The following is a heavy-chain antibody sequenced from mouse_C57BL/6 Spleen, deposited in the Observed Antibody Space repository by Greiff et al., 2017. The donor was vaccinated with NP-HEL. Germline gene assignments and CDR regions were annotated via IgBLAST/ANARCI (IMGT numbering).Heavy chain of an antibody. D-gene: IGHD1-1*01. CDR2: IDPETGGT. Sequence: QVQLQQSGAELVRPGASVTLSCKASSYTFTDYEMHWVKQTPVHGLEWIGAIDPETGGTAYNQKFKGKAILTADKSSSTAYMELRSLTSEDSAVYYCTRCSIYYYGSSPPFDYWGQGTTLTVSS. V-gene: IGHV1-15*01. CDR3: TRCSIYYYGSSPPFDY. J-gene: IGHJ2*01. CDR1: SYTFTDYE.